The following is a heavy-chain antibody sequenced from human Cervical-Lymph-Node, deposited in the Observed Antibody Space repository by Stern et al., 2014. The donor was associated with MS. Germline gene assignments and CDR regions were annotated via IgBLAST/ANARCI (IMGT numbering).Heavy chain of an antibody. CDR3: ARGGLYDF. V-gene: IGHV4-4*02. D-gene: IGHD2/OR15-2a*01. Sequence: QLQLQESGPRLVKPSGTLSLTCAVSGDSISGDNWWSWVRQPPGKGLEWIGEIYHTGSTNYNPSLKNRVTISVNKSENQFSLKLSSVTAADTAVYYCARGGLYDFWGQGALVTVSS. J-gene: IGHJ4*02. CDR2: IYHTGST. CDR1: GDSISGDNW.